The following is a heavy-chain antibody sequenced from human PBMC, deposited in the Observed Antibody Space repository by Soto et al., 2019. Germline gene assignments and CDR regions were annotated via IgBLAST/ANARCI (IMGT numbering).Heavy chain of an antibody. CDR2: IWYDGSNK. CDR1: GFTFSSYG. V-gene: IGHV3-33*01. D-gene: IGHD2-8*01. Sequence: QVQLVESGGGVVQPGRSQRLSCAASGFTFSSYGMHWVRQAPGKGLEWVAVIWYDGSNKYYADSVKGRFTISRDNSKNTLYLQMNSLRAEDTAVYYCARDNGALTPSFDYWGQGTLVTVSS. J-gene: IGHJ4*02. CDR3: ARDNGALTPSFDY.